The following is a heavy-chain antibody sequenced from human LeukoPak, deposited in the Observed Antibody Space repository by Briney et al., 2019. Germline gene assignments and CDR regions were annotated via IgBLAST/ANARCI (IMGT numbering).Heavy chain of an antibody. D-gene: IGHD1-26*01. CDR2: ISYDGSNK. CDR3: AKDHYSGSPSPFDY. V-gene: IGHV3-30*18. CDR1: GFTFSSYG. J-gene: IGHJ4*02. Sequence: GGSLRLSCAASGFTFSSYGMHWVRQAPGKGLEWVAVISYDGSNKYYADSVKGRFTISRDNSKNTLYLQMNSLRAEDTAVYYCAKDHYSGSPSPFDYWGQGTLVTVSS.